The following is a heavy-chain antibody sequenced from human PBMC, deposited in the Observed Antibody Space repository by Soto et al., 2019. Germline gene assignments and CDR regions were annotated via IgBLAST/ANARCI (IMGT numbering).Heavy chain of an antibody. CDR1: GGSFSGYY. CDR2: INHSGST. Sequence: QVQLQQWGAGLLKPSETLSLTCAVYGGSFSGYYWSWIRQPPGKGLEWIGEINHSGSTNYNPSLRCRGTISVDTSKNQFSLKLSSVTAADTAVYYCARGKGDYWGQGTLVTVSS. V-gene: IGHV4-34*01. CDR3: ARGKGDY. J-gene: IGHJ4*02.